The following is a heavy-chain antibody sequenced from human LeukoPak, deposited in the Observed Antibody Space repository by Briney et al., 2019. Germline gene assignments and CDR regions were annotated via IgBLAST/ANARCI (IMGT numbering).Heavy chain of an antibody. CDR2: IYHSGST. CDR3: ASGPSAWGGSVGY. J-gene: IGHJ4*02. D-gene: IGHD3-10*01. CDR1: GGSISSGGYY. Sequence: SQTPSLTCTVSGGSISSGGYYWSWIWQPPGKGLEWIGYIYHSGSTYYNPSLKSRVTISVDRSKNQFSLKLSSVTAADTAVYYCASGPSAWGGSVGYWGQGTLVTVSS. V-gene: IGHV4-30-2*01.